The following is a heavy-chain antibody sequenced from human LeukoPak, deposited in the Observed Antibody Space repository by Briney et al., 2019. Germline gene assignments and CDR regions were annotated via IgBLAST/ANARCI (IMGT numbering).Heavy chain of an antibody. D-gene: IGHD2-2*01. V-gene: IGHV4-39*01. J-gene: IGHJ6*03. CDR2: IYYSGST. Sequence: PSETLSLTCTVSGGSISSSSYYWGWIRQPPGTGLEWIGSIYYSGSTYYNPSLKSRVTISVDTSKNQFSLKLSSVTAADTAVYYCARHGCSSTSCYAEHYYYYMDVWGKGTTVTVSS. CDR1: GGSISSSSYY. CDR3: ARHGCSSTSCYAEHYYYYMDV.